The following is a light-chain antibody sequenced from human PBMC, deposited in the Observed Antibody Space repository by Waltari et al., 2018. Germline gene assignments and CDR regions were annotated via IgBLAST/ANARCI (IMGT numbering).Light chain of an antibody. CDR1: PDVSSN. Sequence: EIVMTQSPATLSVSPGERATLSCRASPDVSSNLAGYQQKPGQAPRLLIYGASTRATGIPARFSGSVSGTEFTLTISSLQSEDFAVYYCQQYNNWPPEHTFGQGTKLEIK. J-gene: IGKJ2*01. CDR3: QQYNNWPPEHT. CDR2: GAS. V-gene: IGKV3-15*01.